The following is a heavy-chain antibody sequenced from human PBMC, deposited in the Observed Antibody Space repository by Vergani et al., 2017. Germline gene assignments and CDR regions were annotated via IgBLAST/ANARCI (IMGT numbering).Heavy chain of an antibody. J-gene: IGHJ3*02. Sequence: EVQLVESGGGLVQPGGSLRLSCAASGFTFSSYAMSWVRQAPGKGLEWVSAISGSGGSTYYADSVKGRFTISRDNSKNTLYLQMNSLRAEDTAVYYFTRITMIVYDAFAIWGQGTMVTVSS. V-gene: IGHV3-23*04. CDR2: ISGSGGST. CDR1: GFTFSSYA. CDR3: TRITMIVYDAFAI. D-gene: IGHD3-22*01.